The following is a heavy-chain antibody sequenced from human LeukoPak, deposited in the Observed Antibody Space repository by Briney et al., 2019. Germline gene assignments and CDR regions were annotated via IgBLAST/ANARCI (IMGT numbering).Heavy chain of an antibody. V-gene: IGHV4-34*01. CDR3: ARVYTGSSWDYYYYMDV. CDR1: GGSFSGYY. J-gene: IGHJ6*03. D-gene: IGHD6-13*01. CDR2: INHSGST. Sequence: SETLSLTCAVYGGSFSGYYWSWIRQPPGKGLEWIVEINHSGSTNYNPSLKSRVTISVDTSKNQFSLKLSSVTAADTAVYYCARVYTGSSWDYYYYMDVWGKGTTVTVSS.